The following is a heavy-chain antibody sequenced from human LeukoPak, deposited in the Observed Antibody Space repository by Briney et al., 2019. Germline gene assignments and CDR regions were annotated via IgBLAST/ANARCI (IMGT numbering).Heavy chain of an antibody. CDR2: IYYSGST. V-gene: IGHV4-59*08. Sequence: SETLSLTCTASGGSISSYYWSWIRQPPGKGLEWIGYIYYSGSTNYNPSLKSRVTISVDTSKNQFSLKLSSVTAADTAVYYCARARSRVIAAAQWGQGTLVTVSS. CDR3: ARARSRVIAAAQ. J-gene: IGHJ4*02. CDR1: GGSISSYY. D-gene: IGHD6-13*01.